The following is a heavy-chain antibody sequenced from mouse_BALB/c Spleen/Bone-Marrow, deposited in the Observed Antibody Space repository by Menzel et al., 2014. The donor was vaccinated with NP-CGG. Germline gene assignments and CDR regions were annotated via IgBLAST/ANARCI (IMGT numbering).Heavy chain of an antibody. V-gene: IGHV5-17*02. CDR1: GFTFSSFG. CDR2: ISSGSSTI. J-gene: IGHJ4*01. D-gene: IGHD2-1*01. CDR3: ARYGNYFYAMDY. Sequence: EVQLQESGGGLVQPGGSRKLSCAASGFTFSSFGMHWVRQAPEKGLEWVAYISSGSSTIYYADTVKGRFTISRDNPKNTLFLQMTSLRSEDTAMYYCARYGNYFYAMDYWGQGPSVTVSS.